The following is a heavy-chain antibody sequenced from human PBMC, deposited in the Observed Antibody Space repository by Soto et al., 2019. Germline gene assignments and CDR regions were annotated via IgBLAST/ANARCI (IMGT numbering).Heavy chain of an antibody. J-gene: IGHJ3*01. V-gene: IGHV1-18*01. D-gene: IGHD3-9*01. Sequence: AASVKVSCKASGYTFTSYGISWVRQAPGQGLEWMGWISAYNGNTNYAQKLQGRVTMTTDTSTSTAYMELRSLRSDDTAVYYCALANPQTNYDILTGYPRSVWGQGTMVTVSS. CDR1: GYTFTSYG. CDR2: ISAYNGNT. CDR3: ALANPQTNYDILTGYPRSV.